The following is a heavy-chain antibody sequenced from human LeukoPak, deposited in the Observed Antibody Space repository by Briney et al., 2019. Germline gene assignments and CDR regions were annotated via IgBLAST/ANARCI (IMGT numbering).Heavy chain of an antibody. CDR3: ARQLLWFGELGGVDV. Sequence: SETLSLTCTVSGGSISSYYWSWIRQPPGKGLEWIGYIYYSGSTNYNPSLKSRVTISVDTSKNQFSLKLSSVTAADTAVYYCARQLLWFGELGGVDVWGKGTTVTVSS. J-gene: IGHJ6*04. CDR2: IYYSGST. V-gene: IGHV4-59*13. D-gene: IGHD3-10*01. CDR1: GGSISSYY.